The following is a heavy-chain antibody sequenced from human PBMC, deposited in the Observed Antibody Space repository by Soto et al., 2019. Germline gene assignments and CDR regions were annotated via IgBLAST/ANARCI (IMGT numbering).Heavy chain of an antibody. J-gene: IGHJ6*02. V-gene: IGHV3-7*04. D-gene: IGHD3-10*01. CDR2: IKQDGSET. CDR3: ARDPPYCSGTSQNYGMDV. Sequence: EVQLVESGGGLVQPGGSLRLSCAASGFTFNTYWMTWVRQAPGKGLEWVANIKQDGSETYYVDSVKGRFTNSRANAKNSLHLQMNSLRAEDTAVYYCARDPPYCSGTSQNYGMDVWGQGTTVTVSS. CDR1: GFTFNTYW.